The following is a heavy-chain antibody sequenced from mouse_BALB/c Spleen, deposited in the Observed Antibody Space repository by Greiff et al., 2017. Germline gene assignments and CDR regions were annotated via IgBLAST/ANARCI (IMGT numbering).Heavy chain of an antibody. CDR1: GYTFTSYW. Sequence: VQLQQPGAELVKPGASVKLSCTASGYTFTSYWMHWVKQRPGQGLEWIGEINPSNGRTNYNEKFKSKATLTVDKSSSTAYMQLSSLTSEDSAVYYCARWGLGYAMDYWGQGTSVTVSS. D-gene: IGHD2-4*01. CDR3: ARWGLGYAMDY. CDR2: INPSNGRT. J-gene: IGHJ4*01. V-gene: IGHV1S81*02.